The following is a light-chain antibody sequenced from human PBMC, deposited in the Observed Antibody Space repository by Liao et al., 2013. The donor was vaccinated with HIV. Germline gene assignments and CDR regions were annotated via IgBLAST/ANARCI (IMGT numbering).Light chain of an antibody. J-gene: IGLJ3*02. V-gene: IGLV3-27*01. CDR1: NIGRKS. CDR2: KDS. CDR3: YSAAVNIGV. Sequence: SYELTQAPSVSVAPGKTARITCGGNNIGRKSVHWYQQKPGQAPVLLIYKDSERPSGIPERFSGSSSGTTVTLTISGAHIEDEADYYCYSAAVNIGVFGGGTKLTVL.